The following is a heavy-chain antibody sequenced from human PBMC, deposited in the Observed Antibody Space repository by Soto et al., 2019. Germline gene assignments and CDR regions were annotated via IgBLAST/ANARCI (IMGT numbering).Heavy chain of an antibody. CDR1: GGSISSSSYY. V-gene: IGHV4-39*07. J-gene: IGHJ4*02. CDR3: ARADDRY. Sequence: PSETLSLTCTVSGGSISSSSYYWGWIRQPPGKGLEWIGSIFYSGSTYYNPSLKSRVTISVDTSKNQFSLKLSSVTAADTAVYYCARADDRYWSQGTLVTVSS. CDR2: IFYSGST.